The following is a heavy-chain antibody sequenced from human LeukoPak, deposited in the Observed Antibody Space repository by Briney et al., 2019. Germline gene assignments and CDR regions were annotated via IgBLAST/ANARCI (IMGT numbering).Heavy chain of an antibody. CDR2: ISSSSSTI. D-gene: IGHD4-17*01. J-gene: IGHJ5*02. Sequence: PGGSLRLSCVASGFTFSSYSMNWVRQAPGKGLEWVSYISSSSSTIYYADSVKGRFTISRDNAKNSLYLQMNSLRAEDTAVYYCARDKLRDWFDPWGQGTLVTVSS. CDR3: ARDKLRDWFDP. CDR1: GFTFSSYS. V-gene: IGHV3-48*04.